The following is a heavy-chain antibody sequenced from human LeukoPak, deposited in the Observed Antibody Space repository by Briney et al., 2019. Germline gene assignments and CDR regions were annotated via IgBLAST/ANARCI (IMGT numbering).Heavy chain of an antibody. CDR1: GFTFSSYS. V-gene: IGHV3-21*01. CDR3: AMGYGYEYYYAMDV. D-gene: IGHD5-18*01. CDR2: ISSSSSYI. J-gene: IGHJ6*04. Sequence: GGSLRLSCAASGFTFSSYSMNWVRQAPGKGLEWVSSISSSSSYIYYADSVKGRFTISRDNAKNSLYLQMNSLRAEDTAVYYCAMGYGYEYYYAMDVWGKGTTVTVSS.